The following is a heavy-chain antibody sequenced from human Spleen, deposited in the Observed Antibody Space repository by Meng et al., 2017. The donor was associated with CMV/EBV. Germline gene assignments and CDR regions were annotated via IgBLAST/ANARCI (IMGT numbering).Heavy chain of an antibody. Sequence: LSLTCAASGFTFSDYAMYWVRQAPGKGLEWISGISWNSAHIAYADSVRGRFTISRDNAKNSLYLQMNSLRAEDTAVYYCASSPTALYYYYGMDVWGQGTTVTVSS. CDR3: ASSPTALYYYYGMDV. J-gene: IGHJ6*02. V-gene: IGHV3-9*01. CDR2: ISWNSAHI. D-gene: IGHD1-26*01. CDR1: GFTFSDYA.